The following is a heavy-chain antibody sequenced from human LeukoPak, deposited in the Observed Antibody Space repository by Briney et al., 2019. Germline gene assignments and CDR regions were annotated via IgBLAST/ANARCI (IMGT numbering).Heavy chain of an antibody. Sequence: PGGSLRLSCAASEFTVNNNYMSWVRQAPGKGLEWVSTIYSAGSTNYADSVKGRFTISRDNSKNTMYLQMNSLGAEDTAVYYCAGGLRSGLIDYWGQGTLVTVSS. J-gene: IGHJ4*02. CDR1: EFTVNNNY. V-gene: IGHV3-53*01. D-gene: IGHD4-17*01. CDR3: AGGLRSGLIDY. CDR2: IYSAGST.